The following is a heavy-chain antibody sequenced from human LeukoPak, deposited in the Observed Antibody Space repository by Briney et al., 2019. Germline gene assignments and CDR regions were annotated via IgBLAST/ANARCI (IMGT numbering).Heavy chain of an antibody. CDR3: ARRSVDGVFDY. Sequence: SQTLSLTCAISGDSVSSISVAWNWIRQSPSRGLEWLGRTYYGSRWHNDYALSVKSRMSINTDTSKNQFSLQLNSVTPEDTAVYYCARRSVDGVFDYWGQGTLVTVSS. CDR2: TYYGSRWHN. D-gene: IGHD2-8*01. V-gene: IGHV6-1*01. CDR1: GDSVSSISVA. J-gene: IGHJ4*02.